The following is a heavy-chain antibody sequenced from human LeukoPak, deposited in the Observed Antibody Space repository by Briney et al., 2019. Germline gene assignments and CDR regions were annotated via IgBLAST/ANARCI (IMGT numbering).Heavy chain of an antibody. CDR3: ARDKSSTNWLDS. J-gene: IGHJ5*01. V-gene: IGHV1-46*01. Sequence: ASVKVSCKASGYSFTNFYIHWVRQAPGQGLEWMGIINPGGGSTNYAQKFQGRVTMTSDTSASTVYLDLSSLRSEDTAIYYCARDKSSTNWLDSWGQGTLVTVSS. D-gene: IGHD3-10*01. CDR1: GYSFTNFY. CDR2: INPGGGST.